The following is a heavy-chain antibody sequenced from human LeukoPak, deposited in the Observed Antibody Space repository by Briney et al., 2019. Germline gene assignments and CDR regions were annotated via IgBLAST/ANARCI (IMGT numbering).Heavy chain of an antibody. D-gene: IGHD7-27*01. J-gene: IGHJ4*02. CDR3: ARVWAWGSGNYFDN. Sequence: GGSLKLSGAASGLTFDAFGMPWARKAPGKGLEWFSAIRGDAGSTGYADSVKGRFTISRDNAKNSLYLQMNSLRVEDTALYYCARVWAWGSGNYFDNWGQGTLVTVSS. CDR2: IRGDAGST. CDR1: GLTFDAFG. V-gene: IGHV3-20*04.